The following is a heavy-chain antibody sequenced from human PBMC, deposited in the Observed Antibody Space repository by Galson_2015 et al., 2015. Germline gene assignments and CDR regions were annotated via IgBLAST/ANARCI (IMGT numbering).Heavy chain of an antibody. Sequence: SLRLSCAASGFTLSSHGMHWVRQAPGKGLEWVAVISYDGSNKYYADSVKGRFTISRDNSKNTLYLQMNSLRAEDTAVYYCARDPGVVITKYHFDYWGQGTLVTVSS. J-gene: IGHJ4*02. D-gene: IGHD3-22*01. CDR3: ARDPGVVITKYHFDY. CDR1: GFTLSSHG. CDR2: ISYDGSNK. V-gene: IGHV3-30*03.